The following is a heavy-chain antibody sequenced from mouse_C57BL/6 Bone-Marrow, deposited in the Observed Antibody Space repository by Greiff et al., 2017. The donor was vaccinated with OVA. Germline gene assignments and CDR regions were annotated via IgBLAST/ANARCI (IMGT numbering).Heavy chain of an antibody. J-gene: IGHJ2*01. CDR3: ARLEPYFDY. CDR1: GYTFTSYW. CDR2: IDPSDSYT. Sequence: VQLQQPGAELVRPGTSVKLSCKASGYTFTSYWMHWVKQRPGQGLEWIGVIDPSDSYTNYNQKFKGKATLTVDTSSSTAYMQLSSLTSEDSAVYYCARLEPYFDYWGQGTTLTVSS. V-gene: IGHV1-59*01.